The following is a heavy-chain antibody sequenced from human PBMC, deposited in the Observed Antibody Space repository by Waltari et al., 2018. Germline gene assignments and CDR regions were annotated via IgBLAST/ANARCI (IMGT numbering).Heavy chain of an antibody. CDR1: GGTFSSYA. D-gene: IGHD2-15*01. V-gene: IGHV1-69*13. J-gene: IGHJ4*02. CDR2: IIPIFGTA. CDR3: ARERRSCSGGSCYSNNFDY. Sequence: QVQLVQSGAEVTKPGSSVTVSCKASGGTFSSYAISWVRQAPGQWLEWMGGIIPIFGTANYAQKFQGRVTITADESTSTAYMELSSLRSEDTAVYYCARERRSCSGGSCYSNNFDYWGQGTLVTVSS.